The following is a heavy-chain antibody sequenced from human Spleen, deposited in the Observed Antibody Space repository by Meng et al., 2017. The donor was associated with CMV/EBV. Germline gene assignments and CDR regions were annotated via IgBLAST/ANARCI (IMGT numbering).Heavy chain of an antibody. V-gene: IGHV4-4*07. Sequence: HVQLPEAGPGLVKPSQSLSLTFSVSGGSSSSYHLGWIRHPAGKGLDWIGLIYNSESTNYNPSLKSRVTMSVDTSKNQFSLKLSSVPAADTAVYYCARDFGAVWFDPGGQGTLVTVSS. J-gene: IGHJ5*02. D-gene: IGHD3-16*01. CDR1: GGSSSSYH. CDR3: ARDFGAVWFDP. CDR2: IYNSEST.